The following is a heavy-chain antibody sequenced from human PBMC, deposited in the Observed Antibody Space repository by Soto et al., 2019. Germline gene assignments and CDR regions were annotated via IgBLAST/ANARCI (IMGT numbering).Heavy chain of an antibody. CDR3: ARGYRDYYDSSGFSFDI. Sequence: GGSLRLSCAASGFTVSSNYMSWVRQAPGKGLEWVSVIYSGGSTYYADSVKGRFTISRDNSKNTLYLQMNSLRAEDTAVYYCARGYRDYYDSSGFSFDIWGQGTMVTVSS. CDR2: IYSGGST. D-gene: IGHD3-22*01. J-gene: IGHJ3*02. CDR1: GFTVSSNY. V-gene: IGHV3-66*01.